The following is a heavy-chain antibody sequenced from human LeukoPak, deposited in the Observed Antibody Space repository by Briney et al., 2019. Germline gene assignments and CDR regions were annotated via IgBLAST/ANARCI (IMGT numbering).Heavy chain of an antibody. CDR3: ARDRTHYDILTGFDV. Sequence: GGSLRLSCAASGFTFSSYAMSWVRQAPGKGLEWVSLIYSGGTTYYADSVKGRFTISRDNAKNSLYLQMNSLRAEDTAVYYCARDRTHYDILTGFDVWGKGTTVTVSS. CDR1: GFTFSSYA. D-gene: IGHD3-9*01. J-gene: IGHJ6*04. CDR2: IYSGGTT. V-gene: IGHV3-23*03.